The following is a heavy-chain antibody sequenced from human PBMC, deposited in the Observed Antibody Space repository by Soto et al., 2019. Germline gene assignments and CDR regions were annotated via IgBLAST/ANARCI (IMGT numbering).Heavy chain of an antibody. D-gene: IGHD1-20*01. CDR3: ARYNWNDFDY. J-gene: IGHJ4*02. CDR1: GGSIGSYY. V-gene: IGHV4-59*08. Sequence: SETLSLTCTVSGGSIGSYYLSWIRQPPGKGLEWIGYIYYSGSTNYNPSLKSRVTISVDTSKNQFSLKLSSVTAADTAVYYCARYNWNDFDYWGQGTLVTVSS. CDR2: IYYSGST.